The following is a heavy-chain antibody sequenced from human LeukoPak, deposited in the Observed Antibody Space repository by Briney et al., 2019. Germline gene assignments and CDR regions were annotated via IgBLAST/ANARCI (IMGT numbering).Heavy chain of an antibody. CDR2: INHSGST. J-gene: IGHJ6*03. CDR3: ARGISKNYYYMDV. D-gene: IGHD4-11*01. Sequence: PSETLSLTCAVYGGSFSGYYWSWIRQPPGKGLEWIGEINHSGSTNYNPSLKSRVTISVDTSKNQFSLKLSSVTAADTAVYYCARGISKNYYYMDVWGKGTTVTISS. V-gene: IGHV4-34*01. CDR1: GGSFSGYY.